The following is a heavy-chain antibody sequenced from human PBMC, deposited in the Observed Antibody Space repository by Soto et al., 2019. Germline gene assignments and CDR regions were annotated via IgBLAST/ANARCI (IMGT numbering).Heavy chain of an antibody. Sequence: ASVKVSCKASGYTFTTYGISWVRQAPGKGLDWMVSISAYEGNTNYAQNLHGRVTMTTDTASSTAYMKLRSLRSDDTAVYYCARFYAAGSYPYDYWGQGTLVPVSS. CDR2: ISAYEGNT. V-gene: IGHV1-18*01. J-gene: IGHJ4*02. D-gene: IGHD3-10*01. CDR3: ARFYAAGSYPYDY. CDR1: GYTFTTYG.